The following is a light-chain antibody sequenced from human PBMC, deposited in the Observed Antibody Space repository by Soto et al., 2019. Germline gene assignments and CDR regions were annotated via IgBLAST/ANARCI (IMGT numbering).Light chain of an antibody. J-gene: IGLJ2*01. Sequence: QSALTQPPSVSAAPGQKVTISCSGSSSNIGNNYVSWYQHLPGTAPKLLIYDNNERPSGIPDRFSGSESGTSATLGITGLQTGDEADYYCGTWDTSLSAVVFGGGTKLTVL. CDR3: GTWDTSLSAVV. V-gene: IGLV1-51*01. CDR2: DNN. CDR1: SSNIGNNY.